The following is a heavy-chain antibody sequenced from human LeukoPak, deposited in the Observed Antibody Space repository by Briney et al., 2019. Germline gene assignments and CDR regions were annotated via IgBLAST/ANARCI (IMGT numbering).Heavy chain of an antibody. CDR2: IYNSGST. V-gene: IGHV4-4*07. J-gene: IGHJ4*02. CDR1: GGSTRSYS. D-gene: IGHD3-16*01. Sequence: SETLSLTCTVSGGSTRSYSWSWIRQPAGKGLEWIGHIYNSGSTKYNPSLKSRVTISVDKSKNQLSLKLTSVTAADTAVYYCARYLDRLKQHDYWGQGTLVTVSS. CDR3: ARYLDRLKQHDY.